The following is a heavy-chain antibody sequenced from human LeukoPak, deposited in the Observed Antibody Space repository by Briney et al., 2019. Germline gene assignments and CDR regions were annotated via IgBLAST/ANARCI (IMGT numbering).Heavy chain of an antibody. CDR1: GGSISRYYW. CDR3: AHSMRWELFADY. Sequence: TLSLTCTVSGGSISRYYWSWVRQPPGKALEWLALIYWDDDKRYSPSLKSRLTITKDTSKNQVVLTMTNMDPVDTATYYCAHSMRWELFADYWGQGTLVTVSS. D-gene: IGHD1-26*01. V-gene: IGHV2-5*08. J-gene: IGHJ4*02. CDR2: IYWDDDK.